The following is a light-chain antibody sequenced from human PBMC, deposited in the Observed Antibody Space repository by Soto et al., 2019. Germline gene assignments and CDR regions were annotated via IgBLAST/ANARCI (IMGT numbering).Light chain of an antibody. Sequence: QSVLTQPPSASGTPGQRVTISCSGSSSNIGSNTVNWYQQLPGMAPKLLIYSNNQRPSGVPDRFSGSKSGTSASLAISGLQSDDEADYFCAAWDDSLSGPIFGGGTKVTVL. V-gene: IGLV1-44*01. CDR1: SSNIGSNT. CDR2: SNN. J-gene: IGLJ2*01. CDR3: AAWDDSLSGPI.